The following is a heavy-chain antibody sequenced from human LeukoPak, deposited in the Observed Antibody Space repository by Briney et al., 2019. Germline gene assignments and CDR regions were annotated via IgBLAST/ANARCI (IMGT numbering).Heavy chain of an antibody. CDR1: GGSISSGSYY. CDR2: IYTSGST. D-gene: IGHD6-13*01. V-gene: IGHV4-61*02. CDR3: ARDEGAAAGTPL. Sequence: SQTLSLTCTVSGGSISSGSYYWSWIRQPAGKGLEWIGRIYTSGSTNYNPYLKSRVTISVDTSKNQFSLKLSPVTAADTAVYYCARDEGAAAGTPLWGQGTLVTVSS. J-gene: IGHJ4*02.